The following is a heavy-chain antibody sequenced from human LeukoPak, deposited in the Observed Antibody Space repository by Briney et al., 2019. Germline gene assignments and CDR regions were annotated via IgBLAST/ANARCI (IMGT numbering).Heavy chain of an antibody. CDR1: GFTFSSYG. CDR3: ARDNSGSYSFVDY. V-gene: IGHV3-33*01. Sequence: GGSLRLSCEASGFTFSSYGMHWVRQAPGKGLERVAGIWNDGNDKYYVDSVKGRFIISRDNSKNTLYLQMNSLRAEDTAVYYCARDNSGSYSFVDYWGQGTLVTVSS. CDR2: IWNDGNDK. J-gene: IGHJ4*02. D-gene: IGHD3-10*01.